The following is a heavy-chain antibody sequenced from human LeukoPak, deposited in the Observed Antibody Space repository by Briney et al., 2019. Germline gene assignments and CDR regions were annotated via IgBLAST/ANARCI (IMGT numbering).Heavy chain of an antibody. CDR2: ISYDGSNK. J-gene: IGHJ4*02. D-gene: IGHD3-10*01. Sequence: GGSLRLSCAASGFTFSSYAMHWVRQAPGKGLEGVAVISYDGSNKYYADSVKGRFTIYRDNSKNTLYLQMNSLRAEDTAVYYCARDRMVRGAYYFDYWGQGTLVTVSS. CDR1: GFTFSSYA. V-gene: IGHV3-30*04. CDR3: ARDRMVRGAYYFDY.